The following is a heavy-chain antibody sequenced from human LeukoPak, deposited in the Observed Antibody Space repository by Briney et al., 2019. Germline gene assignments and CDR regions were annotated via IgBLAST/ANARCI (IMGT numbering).Heavy chain of an antibody. J-gene: IGHJ4*02. D-gene: IGHD3-16*01. CDR3: ARDQATSGGGLDS. CDR2: IYTGGTT. Sequence: GGSLRLSCAASGFTVSGTHMSWVRQAPGKGLEWISAIYTGGTTYYSDSVEGRFTISRDKSKNTLYLHMDSLRVEDTAVFYCARDQATSGGGLDSWGQGTLVTVSS. CDR1: GFTVSGTH. V-gene: IGHV3-53*01.